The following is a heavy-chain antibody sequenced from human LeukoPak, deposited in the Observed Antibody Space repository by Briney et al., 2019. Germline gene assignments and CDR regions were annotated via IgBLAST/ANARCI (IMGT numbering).Heavy chain of an antibody. CDR2: IYSSGST. V-gene: IGHV4-59*08. CDR3: ARRRISGSRFDAFDI. Sequence: SETLSLTCAVYGGSFSGYYWRWIRQPPGKGLEWIAYIYSSGSTNYNPSLKSRVTISVDTSKNQFSLKLNSVTAADTAVYYCARRRISGSRFDAFDIWGQGTMVTVSS. J-gene: IGHJ3*02. CDR1: GGSFSGYY. D-gene: IGHD3-10*01.